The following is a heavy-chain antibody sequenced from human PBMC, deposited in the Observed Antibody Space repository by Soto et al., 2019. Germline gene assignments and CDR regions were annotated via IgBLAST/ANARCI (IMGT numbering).Heavy chain of an antibody. Sequence: PGESLKISCKASGYTFINYWIAWVRQMPGKGLEWMGIIHPGDSDVRYSPSFQGLVTFSADKSINTAYAQWSSLKASETALYYCATNVGARDYYSGIAVWGQGNTVTVTS. CDR2: IHPGDSDV. CDR3: ATNVGARDYYSGIAV. CDR1: GYTFINYW. J-gene: IGHJ6*02. D-gene: IGHD1-26*01. V-gene: IGHV5-51*01.